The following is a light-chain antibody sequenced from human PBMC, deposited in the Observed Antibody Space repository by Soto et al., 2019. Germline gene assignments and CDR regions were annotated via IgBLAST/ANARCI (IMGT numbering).Light chain of an antibody. V-gene: IGKV1-39*01. CDR1: QSISSY. Sequence: DIQMTQSPSSLSASVGDRVTITCRASQSISSYLDWYQQKPGKAPRVLIYAASTLQSGVPSGFSGSGSATIFTLTISSVQPEDSAIYYCQQTYSTLYTFGPGTKVDIK. CDR3: QQTYSTLYT. J-gene: IGKJ3*01. CDR2: AAS.